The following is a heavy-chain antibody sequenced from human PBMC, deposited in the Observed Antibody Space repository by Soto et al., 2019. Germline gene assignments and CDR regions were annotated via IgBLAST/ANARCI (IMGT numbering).Heavy chain of an antibody. J-gene: IGHJ4*02. Sequence: QVQLVQSGAAVKKPGASVKVSCKASGYTFTAYYLHWVRQAPGHGLEWLGWIDPNSGDTKYAQNFEGWVTMTRDTSINTAYLDLSRLKNDATAVYYCARTPYYDFWSGYSFDYWGQGTLVSVPS. CDR2: IDPNSGDT. CDR1: GYTFTAYY. V-gene: IGHV1-2*04. CDR3: ARTPYYDFWSGYSFDY. D-gene: IGHD3-3*01.